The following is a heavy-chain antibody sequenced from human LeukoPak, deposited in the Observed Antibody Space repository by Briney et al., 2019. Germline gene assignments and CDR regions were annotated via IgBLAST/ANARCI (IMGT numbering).Heavy chain of an antibody. V-gene: IGHV3-13*01. CDR1: GFTFSSYD. Sequence: GGSLRLSCAASGFTFSSYDVHWVRHAPGRGLEWVSAMWTAGDTYYSGSVKGRFTISREDTKNTFYLQMNSLRAGDTAVYYCAALGGSIYWGQGTVVTVSS. CDR3: AALGGSIY. CDR2: MWTAGDT. J-gene: IGHJ4*02. D-gene: IGHD1-26*01.